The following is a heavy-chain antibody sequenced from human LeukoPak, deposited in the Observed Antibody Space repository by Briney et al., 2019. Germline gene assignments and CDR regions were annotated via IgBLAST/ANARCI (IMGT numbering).Heavy chain of an antibody. CDR3: ALATSYYYDMDV. Sequence: ASVKVSCKASGYTFTGYYMHWVRQAPGQGLEWMGWINPNSGGTNYAQKFQCRVIMTRDTSISTAYMELSRLRSDDTAVYYCALATSYYYDMDVWGKGTTVTVSS. J-gene: IGHJ6*03. CDR2: INPNSGGT. CDR1: GYTFTGYY. V-gene: IGHV1-2*02.